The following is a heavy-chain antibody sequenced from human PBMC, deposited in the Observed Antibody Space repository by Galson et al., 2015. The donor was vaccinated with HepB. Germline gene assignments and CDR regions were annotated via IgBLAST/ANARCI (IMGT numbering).Heavy chain of an antibody. D-gene: IGHD3-3*01. CDR3: ARDPHYEFSPGWGE. V-gene: IGHV3-66*01. J-gene: IGHJ4*02. CDR1: GFTVSSNY. CDR2: IYAGGNR. Sequence: SLRLSCAASGFTVSSNYMSWVRQAPGKGLEWVSVIYAGGNRYYADSVKGRFTITRDNSKNTLYLQMNSLRAEDTAVYYCARDPHYEFSPGWGEWGQGTLVTVSS.